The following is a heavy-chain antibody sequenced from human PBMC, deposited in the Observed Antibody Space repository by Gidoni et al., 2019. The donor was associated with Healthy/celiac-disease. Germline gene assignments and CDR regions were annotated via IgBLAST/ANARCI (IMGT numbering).Heavy chain of an antibody. V-gene: IGHV3-15*01. D-gene: IGHD2-15*01. CDR1: GFTFSNAW. CDR3: TTGVGYCSGGSCLHLGD. CDR2: IKSKTDGGTI. J-gene: IGHJ4*02. Sequence: EVQLVESGGGLVKPGGSLRLSCAASGFTFSNAWMSWVRQAPGKGLEWVGRIKSKTDGGTIDYAAPVKGRFTISRHDSKNTLYLQMNSLKTEDTAVYYCTTGVGYCSGGSCLHLGDWGQGTLVTVSS.